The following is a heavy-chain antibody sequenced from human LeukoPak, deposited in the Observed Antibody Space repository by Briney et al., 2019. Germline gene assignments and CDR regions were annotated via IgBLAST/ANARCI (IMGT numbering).Heavy chain of an antibody. V-gene: IGHV4-59*01. Sequence: SETLSLTCTVSGGSISSYYWSWIRQPPGKGLEWIGYIYYSGSTNYNPSLKSRVTISVDTSKNQFSLKLSSVTAADTAVYYCARDNASSSTPINWFDPWGQGSLVTVSS. D-gene: IGHD6-13*01. J-gene: IGHJ5*02. CDR3: ARDNASSSTPINWFDP. CDR1: GGSISSYY. CDR2: IYYSGST.